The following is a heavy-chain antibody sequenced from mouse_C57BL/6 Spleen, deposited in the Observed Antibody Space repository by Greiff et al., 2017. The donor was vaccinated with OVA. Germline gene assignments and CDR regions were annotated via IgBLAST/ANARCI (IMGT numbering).Heavy chain of an antibody. V-gene: IGHV5-4*01. CDR3: AREIRSVGVDY. CDR2: ISDGGSYT. Sequence: DVHLVESGGGLVKPGGSLKLSCAASGFTFSSYAMSWVRQTPEKRLEWVATISDGGSYTYYPDNVKGRFTISRDNAKNNLYLQMSHLKSEDTAMYYCAREIRSVGVDYWGQGTSVTVSS. D-gene: IGHD1-1*01. CDR1: GFTFSSYA. J-gene: IGHJ4*01.